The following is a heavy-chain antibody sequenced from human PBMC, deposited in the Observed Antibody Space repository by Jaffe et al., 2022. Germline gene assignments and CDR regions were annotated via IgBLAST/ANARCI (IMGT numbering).Heavy chain of an antibody. CDR1: GFTFSSYG. CDR3: AKDNTHFRMVVYHAVSAGAFDI. CDR2: IRYDGSNK. Sequence: QVQLVESGGGVVQPGGSLRLSCAASGFTFSSYGMHWVRQAPGKGLEWVAFIRYDGSNKYYADSVKGRFTISRDNSKNTLYLQMNSLRAEDTAVYYCAKDNTHFRMVVYHAVSAGAFDIWGQGTMVTVSS. V-gene: IGHV3-30*02. J-gene: IGHJ3*02. D-gene: IGHD2-8*02.